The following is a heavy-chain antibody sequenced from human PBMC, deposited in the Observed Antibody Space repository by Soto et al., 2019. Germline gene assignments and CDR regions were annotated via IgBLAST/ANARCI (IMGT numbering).Heavy chain of an antibody. D-gene: IGHD3-3*01. V-gene: IGHV3-33*01. J-gene: IGHJ6*02. CDR3: ARDPSRATARRVVLVGMDV. CDR1: GFTFSSYG. CDR2: IWYDGSNK. Sequence: GGSLRLSCAASGFTFSSYGMHWVRQAPGKGLEWVAVIWYDGSNKYYADSVKGRFTISRDNSKNTLYLQMNSLRAEDTAVYYCARDPSRATARRVVLVGMDVWGQGTTVTVSS.